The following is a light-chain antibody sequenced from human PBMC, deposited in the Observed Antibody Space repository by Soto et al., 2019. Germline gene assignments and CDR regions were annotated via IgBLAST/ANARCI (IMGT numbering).Light chain of an antibody. CDR3: QQYDDWPPFT. V-gene: IGKV3-15*01. J-gene: IGKJ3*01. CDR2: DAS. Sequence: EIVMTQSPATLSVSPGERATLSCRASQSVSNNLAWYQQKPGQAPRLLIYDASTRATGVTPRFSGSGSGTEFILTISSLQSEDFAVYYCQQYDDWPPFTFGPGTKVDIK. CDR1: QSVSNN.